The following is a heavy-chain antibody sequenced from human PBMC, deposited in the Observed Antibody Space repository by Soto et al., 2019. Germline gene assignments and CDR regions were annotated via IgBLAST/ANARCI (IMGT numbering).Heavy chain of an antibody. Sequence: GGSMRLSCSVFGFTFSSYTMHWVRQAPGKGLQYVSSISTNGGSTYYADSVKGRFTISRDNSKNTLYLQMSSLRVEDTAVYYCVKDRYVDYWGQGTLVTVSS. J-gene: IGHJ4*02. CDR2: ISTNGGST. V-gene: IGHV3-64D*06. CDR1: GFTFSSYT. CDR3: VKDRYVDY.